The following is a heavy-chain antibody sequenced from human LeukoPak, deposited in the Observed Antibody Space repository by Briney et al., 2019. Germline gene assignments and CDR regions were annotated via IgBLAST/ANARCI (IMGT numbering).Heavy chain of an antibody. D-gene: IGHD1-7*01. J-gene: IGHJ4*02. V-gene: IGHV3-23*01. Sequence: GGSLRLSCAASGFTVSSNYMSWVRQAPGKGLEWVSAISGSGGSTYYADSVKGRFTISRDNSKNTLYLQMNSLRAEDTAVYYCAKEGDNWNYYFDYWGQGTLVTVSS. CDR3: AKEGDNWNYYFDY. CDR2: ISGSGGST. CDR1: GFTVSSNY.